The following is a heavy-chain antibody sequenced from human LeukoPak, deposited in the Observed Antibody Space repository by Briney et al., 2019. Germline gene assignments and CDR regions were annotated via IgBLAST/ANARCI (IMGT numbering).Heavy chain of an antibody. Sequence: GGSLRLSCAASGFTFTSFAMSWVRQTPGNGLEWVSAMSGSGATIYYADSVKGRFTISRDNAKNSLYLQMNSLKAEDTAVYYCASYMFWGVIGFDYWGQGTLVTVSS. CDR3: ASYMFWGVIGFDY. V-gene: IGHV3-23*01. D-gene: IGHD3-16*02. J-gene: IGHJ4*02. CDR2: MSGSGATI. CDR1: GFTFTSFA.